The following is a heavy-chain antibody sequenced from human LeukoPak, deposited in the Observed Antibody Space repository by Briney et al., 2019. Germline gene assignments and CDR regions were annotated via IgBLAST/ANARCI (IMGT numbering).Heavy chain of an antibody. CDR3: ARVGFPMVQGVIITYYYYYMDV. Sequence: PGASVKVSCKASGYTFTSYYMHWVRQAPGQGLEWMGIINPSGGSTSYAQKFQGRVTMTGDTSTSTVYMELSSLRSEDTAVYDCARVGFPMVQGVIITYYYYYMDVWGKGTTATVSS. CDR1: GYTFTSYY. D-gene: IGHD3-10*01. J-gene: IGHJ6*03. V-gene: IGHV1-46*03. CDR2: INPSGGST.